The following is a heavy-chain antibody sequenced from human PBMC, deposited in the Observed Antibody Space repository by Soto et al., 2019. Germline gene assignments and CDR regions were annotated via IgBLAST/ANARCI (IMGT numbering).Heavy chain of an antibody. Sequence: GGSLRLSCAASGFTFSSYAMHWVRQAPGKGLEWVAVISYDGSNKYYADSVKGRFTISRDNSKNTLYLQMNSLRAEDTAVYYCARSVSRRFGELSLAPPGGMDVWGKGTTVTVPS. J-gene: IGHJ6*04. D-gene: IGHD3-10*01. CDR2: ISYDGSNK. CDR3: ARSVSRRFGELSLAPPGGMDV. CDR1: GFTFSSYA. V-gene: IGHV3-30-3*01.